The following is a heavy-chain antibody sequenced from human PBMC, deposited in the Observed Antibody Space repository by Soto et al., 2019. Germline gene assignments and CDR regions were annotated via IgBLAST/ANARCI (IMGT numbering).Heavy chain of an antibody. J-gene: IGHJ5*02. D-gene: IGHD6-13*01. CDR2: ISSSSSYI. CDR1: GFTFSSYS. Sequence: GGSLRLSCAASGFTFSSYSMNWVRQAPGKGLEWVSSISSSSSYIYYADSVKGRFTVPRDNAKNSLYLQMNSLRAEDTAVYYCANYSRSWDNCFDHWRQRTMVTVSS. V-gene: IGHV3-21*01. CDR3: ANYSRSWDNCFDH.